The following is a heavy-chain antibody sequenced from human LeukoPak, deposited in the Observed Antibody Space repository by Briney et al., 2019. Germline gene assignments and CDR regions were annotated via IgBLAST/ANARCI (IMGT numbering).Heavy chain of an antibody. J-gene: IGHJ4*02. CDR3: ARGRGSSDWYYCDN. CDR1: GYTFTGYY. D-gene: IGHD6-19*01. Sequence: ASVKVSCKASGYTFTGYYIHWVRQAPGQGLEWMGWINPNSGGTNYAQKFQGRVTMTTDTSTSTAYMELRSLRSDDTAVYYCARGRGSSDWYYCDNWGQGTLVTVSS. V-gene: IGHV1-2*02. CDR2: INPNSGGT.